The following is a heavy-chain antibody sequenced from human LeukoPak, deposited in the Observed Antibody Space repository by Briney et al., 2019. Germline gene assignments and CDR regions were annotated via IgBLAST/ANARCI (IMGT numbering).Heavy chain of an antibody. CDR1: SDSTSGYY. V-gene: IGHV4-59*01. CDR2: VYVQNSEYT. Sequence: SETLSLTCTVSSDSTSGYYWSWVRQPPGKGLEWIGYVYVQNSEYTSYNPSLKSRVSISFDTSKNQFSLRLTSMTAADTAVYYCARDQGAFYSRSWFDYWGQGTLVTVSS. D-gene: IGHD6-13*01. J-gene: IGHJ4*02. CDR3: ARDQGAFYSRSWFDY.